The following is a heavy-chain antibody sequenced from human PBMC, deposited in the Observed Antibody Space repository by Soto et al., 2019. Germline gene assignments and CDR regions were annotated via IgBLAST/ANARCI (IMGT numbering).Heavy chain of an antibody. CDR2: IIPIFGTA. D-gene: IGHD6-19*01. J-gene: IGHJ3*02. Sequence: GASVKVSCKASGGTFSSYAISWVRQAPGRGLEWMGGIIPIFGTANYAQKFQGRVTITADESTSTAYMELSSLRSEDTAVYYCASGYSSGWYSRAFDIWGQGTMVTVSS. CDR3: ASGYSSGWYSRAFDI. CDR1: GGTFSSYA. V-gene: IGHV1-69*13.